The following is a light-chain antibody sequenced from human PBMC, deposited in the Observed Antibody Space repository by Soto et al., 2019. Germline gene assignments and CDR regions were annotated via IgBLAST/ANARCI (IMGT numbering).Light chain of an antibody. V-gene: IGKV1-9*01. CDR2: AAS. Sequence: DIQLTQSPSFLSASVGDRVTITCRASQDINTYLAWYQQKPGKAPKLLIFAASTLQNGVPSRFSGSGSGTEFNVTIPSLQPEDFATYYCQQRKSYPITFGQGTRLEIK. CDR1: QDINTY. CDR3: QQRKSYPIT. J-gene: IGKJ5*01.